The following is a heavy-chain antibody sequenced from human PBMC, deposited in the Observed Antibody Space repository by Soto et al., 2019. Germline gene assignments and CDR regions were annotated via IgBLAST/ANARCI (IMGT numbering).Heavy chain of an antibody. CDR2: INTGNGNT. CDR1: GYAFTRFT. D-gene: IGHD3-22*01. CDR3: ARPKDYDDCLDL. V-gene: IGHV1-3*04. Sequence: QAQLVQSGAEVQKPGASVKVSCKASGYAFTRFTIHWVRQAPGQRLEWMGSINTGNGNTRFLQKFQGRVTFTRDTSANTAYMELSSRISEDTAVYYCARPKDYDDCLDLWGQGTLVTVSS. J-gene: IGHJ4*02.